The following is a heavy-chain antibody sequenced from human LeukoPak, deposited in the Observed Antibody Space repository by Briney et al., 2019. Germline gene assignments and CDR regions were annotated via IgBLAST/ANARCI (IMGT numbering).Heavy chain of an antibody. CDR2: ISATIGST. CDR3: AKRGGYDSTGYYFDS. Sequence: GGSLRLSCAASGFTSRNFGMSWVRQAPGKGLEWVSIISATIGSTFYADSVKGRFTISRDNSKNTMYLQMNSLRAEDTAVYYCAKRGGYDSTGYYFDSWGQGTLVTVSS. J-gene: IGHJ4*02. V-gene: IGHV3-23*01. D-gene: IGHD3-22*01. CDR1: GFTSRNFG.